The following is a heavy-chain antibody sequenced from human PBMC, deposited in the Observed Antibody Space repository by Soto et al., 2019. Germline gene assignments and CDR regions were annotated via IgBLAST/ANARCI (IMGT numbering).Heavy chain of an antibody. CDR3: AKDARHGGWYDQSLFDLAVDY. CDR2: INSIGGTT. CDR1: GFTFSSYA. Sequence: GGSLRLSCSASGFTFSSYAMHWVRQAPGKGLEYVSVINSIGGTTDYADSVKGRFTISRDNSKNTLYLQMNSLRAEDTAVYYCAKDARHGGWYDQSLFDLAVDYWAQGTLVTVSS. V-gene: IGHV3-64*04. D-gene: IGHD6-19*01. J-gene: IGHJ4*02.